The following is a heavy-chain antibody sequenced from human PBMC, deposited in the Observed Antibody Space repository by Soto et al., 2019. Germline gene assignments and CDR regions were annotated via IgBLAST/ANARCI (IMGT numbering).Heavy chain of an antibody. CDR1: GGSISSGGYY. J-gene: IGHJ5*02. D-gene: IGHD1-26*01. CDR2: IYYSGST. V-gene: IGHV4-31*03. CDR3: ARDSKRIVGATGWFDP. Sequence: QVQLQESGPGLVKPSQTLSLTCTVSGGSISSGGYYWSWIRQPPGKGLEWIGYIYYSGSTYYNPSLKSRVTISVDTSKNQFSLKLSSVTAADTAVYYCARDSKRIVGATGWFDPWGQGTLVTVSS.